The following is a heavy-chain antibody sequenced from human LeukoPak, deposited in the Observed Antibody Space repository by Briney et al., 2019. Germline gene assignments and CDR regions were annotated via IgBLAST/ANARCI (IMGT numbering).Heavy chain of an antibody. D-gene: IGHD6-19*01. V-gene: IGHV1-69*05. CDR3: ARFPQMNIAVAGTKVRSWFDP. J-gene: IGHJ5*02. CDR2: IIPIFGTA. Sequence: ASVKVSCKASGGTFSSYAISWVRQAPGQGLEWMGGIIPIFGTANYAQKLQDRVTMTTDTSTSTAYMELRSLRSDDTAVYYCARFPQMNIAVAGTKVRSWFDPWGQGTLVTVSS. CDR1: GGTFSSYA.